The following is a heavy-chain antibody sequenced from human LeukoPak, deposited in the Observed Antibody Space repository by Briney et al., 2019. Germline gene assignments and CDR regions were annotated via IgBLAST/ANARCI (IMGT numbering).Heavy chain of an antibody. CDR2: ISTYNGNT. CDR1: GYTFTSYS. J-gene: IGHJ4*02. V-gene: IGHV1-18*01. CDR3: AKDHWRDGSSSCDN. D-gene: IGHD6-6*01. Sequence: ASVKVSCKASGYTFTSYSINWMGQAPGQGLEWMGWISTYNGNTNYAQKLQGRVTMTTDTSTSTAYMELRSLRSDDTAVYYCAKDHWRDGSSSCDNWGQGTLVTVSS.